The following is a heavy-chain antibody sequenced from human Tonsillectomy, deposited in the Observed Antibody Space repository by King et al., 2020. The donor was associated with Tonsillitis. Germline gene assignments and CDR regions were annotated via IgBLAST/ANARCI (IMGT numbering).Heavy chain of an antibody. CDR2: TSSDGSEQ. D-gene: IGHD4-23*01. V-gene: IGHV3-30*04. J-gene: IGHJ4*02. CDR3: ARVPEYGGNSGSC. CDR1: GFTFSSYS. Sequence: VQLVESGGGVVHPGRSLRLSCAASGFTFSSYSMHWVRQAPGKGLEWVAVTSSDGSEQYYADAVRGRFIISRDNSKDTVYLQMNSLRADDTAVYYCARVPEYGGNSGSCWGQGTLVTVSS.